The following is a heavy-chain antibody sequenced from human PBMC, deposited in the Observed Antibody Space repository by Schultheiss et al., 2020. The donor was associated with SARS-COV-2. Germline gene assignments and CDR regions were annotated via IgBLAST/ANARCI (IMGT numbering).Heavy chain of an antibody. V-gene: IGHV3-21*01. CDR1: GFTFSSYA. J-gene: IGHJ4*02. CDR2: ISSSSSYI. D-gene: IGHD6-6*01. Sequence: GESLKISCAASGFTFSSYAMSWVRQAPGKGLESVSSISSSSSYIYYADSVKGRFTISRDNAKNSLYLQMNSLRAEDTAVYYCARVRGYSSSSPFDYWGQGTLVTVSS. CDR3: ARVRGYSSSSPFDY.